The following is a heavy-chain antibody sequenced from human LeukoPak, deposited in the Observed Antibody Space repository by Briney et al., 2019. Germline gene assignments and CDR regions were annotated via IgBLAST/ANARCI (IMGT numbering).Heavy chain of an antibody. D-gene: IGHD3-22*01. Sequence: SETLSLTCTVSGGSISSYYWSWIRQPPGKGLEWIGYIYYSGSTNYNPSLKSRVTISVDTSKNQFSLKLSSVTAADTVVYYCARDQRPGYYDSSGYYEYFQHWGQGTLVTVSS. CDR3: ARDQRPGYYDSSGYYEYFQH. J-gene: IGHJ1*01. CDR1: GGSISSYY. CDR2: IYYSGST. V-gene: IGHV4-59*12.